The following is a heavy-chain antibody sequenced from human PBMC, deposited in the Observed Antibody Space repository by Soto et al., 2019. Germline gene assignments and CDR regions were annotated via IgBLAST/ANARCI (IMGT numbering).Heavy chain of an antibody. D-gene: IGHD6-19*01. Sequence: GGSLRLSCAASGFTFSSYGMYWVRQAPGKGLEWVAAISYDGSNKYYADSVKGRFTISRDDSKNTLYLQMNSLRAEDTAVYYCAKGGYSSGWYNHFDYWGQGTLVTVPS. CDR3: AKGGYSSGWYNHFDY. V-gene: IGHV3-30*18. CDR1: GFTFSSYG. J-gene: IGHJ4*02. CDR2: ISYDGSNK.